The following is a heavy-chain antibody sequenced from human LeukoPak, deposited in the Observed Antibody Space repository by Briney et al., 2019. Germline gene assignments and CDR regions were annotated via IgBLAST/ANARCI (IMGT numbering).Heavy chain of an antibody. D-gene: IGHD3-3*01. CDR1: GGSISSSNW. CDR3: ARYEVPYYYGMDV. V-gene: IGHV4-4*02. CDR2: IYHSGST. Sequence: SGTLSLTCAVSGGSISSSNWWSWVRQPPGKGLEWIGEIYHSGSTNYNPSLKSRVTISVDKSKNQFSLKLSSVTAADTAVYYCARYEVPYYYGMDVWGQGTTVTVSS. J-gene: IGHJ6*02.